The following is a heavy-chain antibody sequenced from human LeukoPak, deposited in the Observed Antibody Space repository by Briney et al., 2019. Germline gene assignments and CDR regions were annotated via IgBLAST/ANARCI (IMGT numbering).Heavy chain of an antibody. D-gene: IGHD3-10*01. Sequence: PGGSLRLSCAASGFSFSRYWMSWVRQAPGKGLEWVANIKQDGSEKNYVESVEGRFTISRDNAKNSLYLQTNSLRAEDTAVYYCARAGQEWFGELGFDQWGQGTLVIVSS. CDR2: IKQDGSEK. V-gene: IGHV3-7*01. J-gene: IGHJ4*02. CDR3: ARAGQEWFGELGFDQ. CDR1: GFSFSRYW.